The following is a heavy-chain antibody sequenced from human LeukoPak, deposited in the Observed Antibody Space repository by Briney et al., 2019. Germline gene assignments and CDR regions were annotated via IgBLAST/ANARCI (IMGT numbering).Heavy chain of an antibody. CDR2: ISSSSSYI. CDR1: GFTFSSYS. CDR3: ARDLVRGYGRDV. J-gene: IGHJ6*02. D-gene: IGHD6-13*01. V-gene: IGHV3-21*01. Sequence: GGSLRLSCAASGFTFSSYSMNWVRQAPGKGLEWVSSISSSSSYIYYADSVKGRFTISRDNAKNSLYLQMNSLRAEDTAVYYCARDLVRGYGRDVWGQGTTVTVSS.